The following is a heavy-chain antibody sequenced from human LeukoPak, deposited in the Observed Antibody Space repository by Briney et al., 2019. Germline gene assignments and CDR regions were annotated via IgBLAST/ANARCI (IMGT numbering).Heavy chain of an antibody. CDR1: GFTFSSYA. V-gene: IGHV3-21*01. J-gene: IGHJ4*02. CDR3: VRALYDYVWGSFRPNYFDQ. D-gene: IGHD3-16*02. CDR2: ISSGSSSI. Sequence: GGSLRLSCAASGFTFSSYAMNWVRQAPGKGLEWVSSISSGSSSIYYADSLKGRVTISRDNAENSLYLQMNSLRAEDTAVYYCVRALYDYVWGSFRPNYFDQWGQGTLVTVSS.